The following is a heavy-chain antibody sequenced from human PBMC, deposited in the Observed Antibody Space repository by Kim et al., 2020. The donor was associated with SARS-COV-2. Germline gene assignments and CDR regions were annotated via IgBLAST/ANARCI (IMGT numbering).Heavy chain of an antibody. Sequence: SVKVSCKASGGTFSSYAISWVRQAPGQGLEWMGRIIPILGIANYAQKFQGRVTITADKSTSTAYMELSSLRSEDTAVYYCARDVGDVEMATIRVGGGGGTYYFDCWGQGTLVTVSS. V-gene: IGHV1-69*04. CDR2: IIPILGIA. J-gene: IGHJ4*02. CDR1: GGTFSSYA. D-gene: IGHD5-12*01. CDR3: ARDVGDVEMATIRVGGGGGTYYFDC.